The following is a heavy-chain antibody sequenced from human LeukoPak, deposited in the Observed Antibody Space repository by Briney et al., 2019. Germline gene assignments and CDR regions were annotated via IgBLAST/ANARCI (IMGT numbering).Heavy chain of an antibody. CDR2: INHSGST. J-gene: IGHJ5*02. V-gene: IGHV4-34*01. CDR1: GGSFSGYY. CDR3: ARLSLNWFDP. Sequence: SETLSLTCAVYGGSFSGYYWSWIRQPPGKGLEWIGEINHSGSTNYNPSLKSRVTISVDTSKNQFSLKLSSVTAADTAVYYCARLSLNWFDPWGQGTLVTVSS.